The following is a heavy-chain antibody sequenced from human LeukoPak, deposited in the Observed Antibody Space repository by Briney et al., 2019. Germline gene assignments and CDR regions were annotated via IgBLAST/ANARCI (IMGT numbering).Heavy chain of an antibody. D-gene: IGHD4-23*01. J-gene: IGHJ3*02. CDR2: ISNSGIT. Sequence: GGSLRLSCAASGFAVSSNHVTWIRQAPGKGLEWVSVISNSGITFYPDSVKGRFTISRDNAKNSLYLQMNSLRAEDTALYYCAKDISDYGGNLHYAFDIWGQGTMVTVSS. CDR1: GFAVSSNH. V-gene: IGHV3-53*05. CDR3: AKDISDYGGNLHYAFDI.